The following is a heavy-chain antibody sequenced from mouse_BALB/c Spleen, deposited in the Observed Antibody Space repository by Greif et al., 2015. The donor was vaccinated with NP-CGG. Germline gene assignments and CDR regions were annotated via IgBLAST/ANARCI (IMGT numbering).Heavy chain of an antibody. Sequence: VKLMESGAELVKPGASVKLSCKASGYTFTSYYMYWVKQRPGQGLEWIGEINPSNGGTNFNEKFKSKATLTVDKSSSTAYMQLSSLTSEDSAVYYCTRNGYYFWFAYWGQGTLVTVSA. CDR1: GYTFTSYY. J-gene: IGHJ3*01. D-gene: IGHD2-3*01. CDR3: TRNGYYFWFAY. CDR2: INPSNGGT. V-gene: IGHV1S81*02.